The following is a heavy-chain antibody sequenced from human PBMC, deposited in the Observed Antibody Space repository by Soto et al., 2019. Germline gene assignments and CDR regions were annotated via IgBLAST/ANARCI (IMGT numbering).Heavy chain of an antibody. D-gene: IGHD3-9*01. CDR1: GYTFTSYD. J-gene: IGHJ4*02. Sequence: ASVKVSCKAAGYTFTSYDINWVRQATGQGLEWMGWMNPNSGNTGYAQKFQGRVTMTRNTSISTAYMELSSLRSEDTAVYYCARSPHMILTGYYHYFDYWGQGTLVTVSS. V-gene: IGHV1-8*01. CDR3: ARSPHMILTGYYHYFDY. CDR2: MNPNSGNT.